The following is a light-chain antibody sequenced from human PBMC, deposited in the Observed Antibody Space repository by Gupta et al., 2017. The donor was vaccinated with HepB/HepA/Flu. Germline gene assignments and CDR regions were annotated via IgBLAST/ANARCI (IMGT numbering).Light chain of an antibody. CDR2: GAS. J-gene: IGKJ1*01. Sequence: EIVLTQSPGTLSLSPGERATLSCRASQKISYNYLAWYQQKPGQAPRVLISGASSRATGIPDRFSGSGSGTDFTLTISRLEPEDFTVYYCQQDSSSPRTFGQGTKVEIK. CDR1: QKISYNY. V-gene: IGKV3-20*01. CDR3: QQDSSSPRT.